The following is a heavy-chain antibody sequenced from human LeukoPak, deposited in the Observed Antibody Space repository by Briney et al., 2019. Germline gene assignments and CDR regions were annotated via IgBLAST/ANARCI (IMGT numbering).Heavy chain of an antibody. CDR3: AKGPTNLWFGELAAFDY. J-gene: IGHJ4*02. CDR2: ISWNGGST. D-gene: IGHD3-10*01. Sequence: GGSLRLSCAASEFTFDDYTMHWVRQAPGKGLEWVSLISWNGGSTYYADSVKGRFTISRDNSKNTLYLQMSSLRAEDTAVYYCAKGPTNLWFGELAAFDYWGQGTLVTVSS. CDR1: EFTFDDYT. V-gene: IGHV3-43*01.